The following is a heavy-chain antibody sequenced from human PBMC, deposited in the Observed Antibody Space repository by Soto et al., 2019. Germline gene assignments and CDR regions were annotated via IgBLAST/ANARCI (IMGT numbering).Heavy chain of an antibody. CDR1: GYTFTSYY. D-gene: IGHD6-13*01. CDR2: INPSGGST. J-gene: IGHJ5*02. CDR3: ARDFAGTAAAGPLEFDP. Sequence: ASVKVSCKASGYTFTSYYMHWVRQAPGQGLEWMGIINPSGGSTSYAQKFQGRVTMTRDTSTSTVYMELSSLRSEDTAVYYCARDFAGTAAAGPLEFDPWGQGTLVTVSS. V-gene: IGHV1-46*01.